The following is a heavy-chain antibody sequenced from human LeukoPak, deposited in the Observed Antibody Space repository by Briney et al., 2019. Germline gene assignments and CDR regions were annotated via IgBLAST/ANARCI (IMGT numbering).Heavy chain of an antibody. Sequence: ASVKVSCKASGYPFTSYYMHWVRQAPGQGLEWMGIINPSGGSTSYAQKFQGRVTMTRDMSTSTVYMELSSLRSEDTAVYYCARVGRDGCTSHWGQGTLVTVSS. J-gene: IGHJ4*02. CDR2: INPSGGST. CDR3: ARVGRDGCTSH. V-gene: IGHV1-46*01. D-gene: IGHD5-24*01. CDR1: GYPFTSYY.